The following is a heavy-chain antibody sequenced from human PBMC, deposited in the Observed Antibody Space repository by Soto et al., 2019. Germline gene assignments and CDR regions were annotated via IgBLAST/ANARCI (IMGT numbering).Heavy chain of an antibody. CDR2: IWNDGSNK. Sequence: QVQLVESGGGVVQPGRSLRLSCAASGFTFRDHAMHWVRQAPGKGREWLAIIWNDGSNKFYAGSVQGRFTISRDNSKNTVYLQMNTLSAEDTAAYYCARALFPDVDIYAMDVWGQGTTVTVSS. CDR1: GFTFRDHA. J-gene: IGHJ6*02. V-gene: IGHV3-33*01. CDR3: ARALFPDVDIYAMDV. D-gene: IGHD5-12*01.